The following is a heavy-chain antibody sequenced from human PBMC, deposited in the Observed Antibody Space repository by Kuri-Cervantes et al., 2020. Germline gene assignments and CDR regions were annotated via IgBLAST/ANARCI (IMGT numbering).Heavy chain of an antibody. CDR3: ARGVPVTNHFYFYYMDV. CDR1: GGSLTTNNW. J-gene: IGHJ6*03. V-gene: IGHV4/OR15-8*01. Sequence: SETLSLTCVVFGGSLTTNNWWTWVRQPPGKGLEWIGEIYQNGDTNYNSSLKNRVTISGDKSKNLFSLKLTSVTAADTAVYYCARGVPVTNHFYFYYMDVWGKGTTVTVSS. D-gene: IGHD4-17*01. CDR2: IYQNGDT.